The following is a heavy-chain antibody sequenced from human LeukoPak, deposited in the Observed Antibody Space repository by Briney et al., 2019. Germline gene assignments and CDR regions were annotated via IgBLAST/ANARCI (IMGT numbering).Heavy chain of an antibody. J-gene: IGHJ4*02. CDR2: IHQDGNEK. D-gene: IGHD1-26*01. Sequence: GSLRLSCAASGFTFSTYWMSWVRQAPGKGLEWVANIHQDGNEKYHVDSVKGRFTISRDNSKNTLYLQMNSLRAEDTAVYYCANPRIVGATRDYWGQGTLVTVSS. CDR3: ANPRIVGATRDY. V-gene: IGHV3-7*01. CDR1: GFTFSTYW.